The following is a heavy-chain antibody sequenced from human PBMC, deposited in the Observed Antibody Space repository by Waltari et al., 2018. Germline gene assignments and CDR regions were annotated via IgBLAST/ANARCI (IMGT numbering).Heavy chain of an antibody. CDR1: GGSISSGDCY. CDR3: ARDHIVATGIFDP. V-gene: IGHV4-30-4*08. J-gene: IGHJ5*02. D-gene: IGHD5-12*01. CDR2: IYYSGST. Sequence: QVQLQESGPGLVKPSQTLSLTCTVSGGSISSGDCYWSWISQPPGKGLEWIGYIYYSGSTYYNPSLKSRVTISVDTSKNQFSLKLSSVTAADTAVYYCARDHIVATGIFDPWGQGTLVTVSS.